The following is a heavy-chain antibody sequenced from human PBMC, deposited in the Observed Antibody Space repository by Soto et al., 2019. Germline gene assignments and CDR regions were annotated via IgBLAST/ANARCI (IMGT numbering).Heavy chain of an antibody. CDR2: ISYDGSNK. Sequence: QVQLVESGGGVVQPGRSLRLSCAASGFTFSSYGMHWVRQAPGKGLEWVAVISYDGSNKYYADSVKGRFTISRDNSKNTLYLQMNSLRAEDTAVYYCAKDLWSKTKCGNYGDFPWGQGTLVTVSS. CDR1: GFTFSSYG. D-gene: IGHD4-17*01. CDR3: AKDLWSKTKCGNYGDFP. V-gene: IGHV3-30*18. J-gene: IGHJ5*02.